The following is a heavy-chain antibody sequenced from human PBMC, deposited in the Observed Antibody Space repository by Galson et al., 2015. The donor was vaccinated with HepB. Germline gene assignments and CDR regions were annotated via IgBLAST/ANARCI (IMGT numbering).Heavy chain of an antibody. CDR2: ISRGGDTT. CDR1: GITFTTHA. V-gene: IGHV3-23*01. Sequence: SLRLSCAVSGITFTTHAMTWVRQAPGKGLEWVSAISRGGDTTYYADSVKGRFTISRDTSKNTLYLQMNGLGAEDTAVYFCARCTFSCYQGSFDIWGQGTLVSVSS. D-gene: IGHD2-15*01. J-gene: IGHJ3*02. CDR3: ARCTFSCYQGSFDI.